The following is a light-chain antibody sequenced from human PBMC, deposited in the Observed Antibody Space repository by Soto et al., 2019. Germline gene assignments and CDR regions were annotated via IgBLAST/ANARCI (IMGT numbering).Light chain of an antibody. CDR3: QSADSSGPYWL. V-gene: IGLV3-25*03. CDR2: KDS. CDR1: ALPKQY. J-gene: IGLJ3*02. Sequence: SYELTQPPSVSVSPGQTARITCSGDALPKQYAYWYQQKPGQAPVLVIYKDSERPSGIPERFSGSSSGTTVTLTISGVQAEDEADYYCQSADSSGPYWLFGGGTKLTVL.